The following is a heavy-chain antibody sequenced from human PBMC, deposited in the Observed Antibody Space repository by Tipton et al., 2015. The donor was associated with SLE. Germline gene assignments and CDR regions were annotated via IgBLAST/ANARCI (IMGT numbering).Heavy chain of an antibody. D-gene: IGHD3/OR15-3a*01. J-gene: IGHJ4*02. V-gene: IGHV4-59*01. CDR3: ARGATVDWDRVAFDS. CDR2: MYYSGST. Sequence: TLSLTCKVSGVSIRSSYWGWIRQPPGKGLEWIGYMYYSGSTKYNPSLKSRVTISVDTSKNQFSLKLSSVTAADTAVYYCARGATVDWDRVAFDSWGQGALVTVSS. CDR1: GVSIRSSY.